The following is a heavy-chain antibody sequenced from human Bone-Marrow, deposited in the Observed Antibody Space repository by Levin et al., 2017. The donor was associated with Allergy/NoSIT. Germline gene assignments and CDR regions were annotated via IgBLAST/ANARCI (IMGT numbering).Heavy chain of an antibody. J-gene: IGHJ4*02. D-gene: IGHD6-13*01. CDR1: GFTFSSYS. CDR3: ARGGAAAAGPIDY. Sequence: GGSLRLSCAASGFTFSSYSMNWVRQAPGKGLEWVSSISSSSSYIYYADSVKGRFTISRDNAKNSLYLQMNSLRAEDTAVYYCARGGAAAAGPIDYWGQGTLVTVSS. CDR2: ISSSSSYI. V-gene: IGHV3-21*01.